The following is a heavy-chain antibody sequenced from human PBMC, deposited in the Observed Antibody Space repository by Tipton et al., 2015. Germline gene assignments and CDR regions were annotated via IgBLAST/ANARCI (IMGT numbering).Heavy chain of an antibody. Sequence: TLSLTCTVSGGSISSGGYYWSWIRQHPGKGLEWIGYIYYIGRTYYNPSLKSRVTISVDTSKNQFSLKLSSVTAADTAVYYCARGGSPYYDFWSGYYDFFDYWGQGTLVTVSS. D-gene: IGHD3-3*01. J-gene: IGHJ4*02. V-gene: IGHV4-31*03. CDR1: GGSISSGGYY. CDR2: IYYIGRT. CDR3: ARGGSPYYDFWSGYYDFFDY.